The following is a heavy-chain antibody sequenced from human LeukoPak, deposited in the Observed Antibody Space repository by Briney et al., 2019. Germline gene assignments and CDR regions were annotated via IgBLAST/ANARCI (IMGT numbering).Heavy chain of an antibody. CDR1: GGTFSSYA. Sequence: SVKVSCKASGGTFSSYAISWVRQAPGQGLEWMGGIIPIFGTANYAQKFQGRVTITADESTSTAYMELSSLRSEDTAVYYCARGGYYYDSSGYYYVDYFDYWGQGTLVTVSS. CDR2: IIPIFGTA. J-gene: IGHJ4*02. D-gene: IGHD3-22*01. V-gene: IGHV1-69*13. CDR3: ARGGYYYDSSGYYYVDYFDY.